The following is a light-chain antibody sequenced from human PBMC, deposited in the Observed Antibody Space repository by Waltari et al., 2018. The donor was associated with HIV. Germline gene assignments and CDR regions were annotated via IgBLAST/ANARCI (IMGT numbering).Light chain of an antibody. J-gene: IGLJ3*02. Sequence: QSVLTQPPSASGTPGQRVTISCSGSSSNIGTNDVYCYQQLPGTAPKLLIYKNNERPSGVPDRFSGSKSGTSASLAISGLRSEDEADYYCAAWDDSLSAWMFGGGTKLTVV. CDR3: AAWDDSLSAWM. CDR1: SSNIGTND. CDR2: KNN. V-gene: IGLV1-47*01.